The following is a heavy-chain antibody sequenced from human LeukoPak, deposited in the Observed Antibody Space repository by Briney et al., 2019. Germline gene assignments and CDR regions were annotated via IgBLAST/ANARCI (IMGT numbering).Heavy chain of an antibody. CDR2: ISAYSGNT. Sequence: ASVTVSCKASGYTFTNYGIFWVRQAPGQGLEWMGWISAYSGNTNYAQKLQGRVTMTIKTSTSTAYMELESQRSDDTAVYYCAISQGSYYDTSGYLGGDYWGQGTLVTVSS. CDR1: GYTFTNYG. CDR3: AISQGSYYDTSGYLGGDY. D-gene: IGHD3-22*01. J-gene: IGHJ4*02. V-gene: IGHV1-18*01.